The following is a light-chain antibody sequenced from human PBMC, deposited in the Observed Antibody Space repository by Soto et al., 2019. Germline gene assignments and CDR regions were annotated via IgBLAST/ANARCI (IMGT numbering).Light chain of an antibody. CDR1: QSVSSSY. J-gene: IGKJ4*01. CDR3: QQDGSSPLT. Sequence: EMVLTQSPGTLSLSPGERATLSCRASQSVSSSYLAWYQQKPGQAPRLLIYDASSRATGIPDRFSGSGSGTDFTLTISRLEPEDFAVYYCQQDGSSPLTFGGGTKVEIK. CDR2: DAS. V-gene: IGKV3-20*01.